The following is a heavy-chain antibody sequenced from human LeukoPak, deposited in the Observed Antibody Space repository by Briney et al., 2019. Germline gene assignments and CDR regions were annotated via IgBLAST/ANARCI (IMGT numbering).Heavy chain of an antibody. D-gene: IGHD3-3*01. J-gene: IGHJ4*02. CDR3: ASDTILNDFWSGYDDY. V-gene: IGHV3-66*02. CDR2: IYSGGST. Sequence: GGSLRLSCAASGFTVSSNYMSRVRQAPGKRLEWVSVIYSGGSTYYADSVKGRFTISRDNSKNTLYLQMNSLRAEDTAVYYCASDTILNDFWSGYDDYWGQGTLVTVSS. CDR1: GFTVSSNY.